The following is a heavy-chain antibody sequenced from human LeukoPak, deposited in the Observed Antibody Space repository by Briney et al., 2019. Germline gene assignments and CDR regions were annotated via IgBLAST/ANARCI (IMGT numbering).Heavy chain of an antibody. CDR2: IIPIFGTA. Sequence: SVKVSCKASGGTFSSYAISWVRQAPGQGLEWMGGIIPIFGTANYAQKFQGRVTITADESTSTAYMELSSLRSEATAVYYCAREEIRCSSTSCYCWGQGTLVTVSS. CDR3: AREEIRCSSTSCYC. D-gene: IGHD2-2*01. V-gene: IGHV1-69*13. CDR1: GGTFSSYA. J-gene: IGHJ4*02.